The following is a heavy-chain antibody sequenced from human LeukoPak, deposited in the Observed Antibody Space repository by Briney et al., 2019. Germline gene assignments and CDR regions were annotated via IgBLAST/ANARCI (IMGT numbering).Heavy chain of an antibody. CDR1: GFTFSSHD. CDR2: SDSTGDT. V-gene: IGHV3-13*01. D-gene: IGHD3-10*02. Sequence: GGSLRLSCAASGFTFSSHDMYWVRQTGKRLEWVAASDSTGDTYYLDSVKGRFTISRETVRNSLSLQMNSLRFGDTGVYYCARGKTGDDYVVFDYWGQGVLVTVSS. CDR3: ARGKTGDDYVVFDY. J-gene: IGHJ4*02.